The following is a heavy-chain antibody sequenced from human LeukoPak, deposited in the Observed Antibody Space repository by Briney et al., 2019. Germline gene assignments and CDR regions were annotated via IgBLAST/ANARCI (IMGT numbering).Heavy chain of an antibody. CDR3: ARVSCTNGVCWAIDY. CDR2: IYYSGST. D-gene: IGHD2-8*01. J-gene: IGHJ4*02. V-gene: IGHV4-61*08. Sequence: SETLSLTCAVSGGSISSGGYSWSWIRQPPGKGLEWIGYIYYSGSTNYNPSLKSRVTISVDTSKNQFSLKLSSVTAADTAVYYCARVSCTNGVCWAIDYWGQGTLVTVPS. CDR1: GGSISSGGYS.